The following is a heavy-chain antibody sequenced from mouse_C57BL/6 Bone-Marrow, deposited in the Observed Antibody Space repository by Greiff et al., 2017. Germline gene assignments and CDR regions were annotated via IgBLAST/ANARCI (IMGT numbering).Heavy chain of an antibody. CDR1: GYTFTDYY. D-gene: IGHD2-4*01. J-gene: IGHJ2*01. Sequence: EVQLQQSGPELVKPGASVKISCKASGYTFTDYYMNWVKQSHGKSLEWIGDINPNNGGTSYNQKFKGKATLTVDKSSSTAYMELRSLTSEDSAVYYCARWGYDYDVDYWGQGTTLTVSS. CDR2: INPNNGGT. V-gene: IGHV1-26*01. CDR3: ARWGYDYDVDY.